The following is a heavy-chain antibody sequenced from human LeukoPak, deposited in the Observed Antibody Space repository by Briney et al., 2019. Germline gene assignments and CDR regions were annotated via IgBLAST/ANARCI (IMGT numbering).Heavy chain of an antibody. J-gene: IGHJ4*02. D-gene: IGHD6-6*01. CDR3: ARGRIAARTYYFDY. V-gene: IGHV1-69*06. Sequence: VASVKVSCKASGYTFTSYYMHWVRQAPGQGLEWMGGIIPIFGTANYAQKFQGRVTITADKSTSTAYMELSSLRSEDTAVYYCARGRIAARTYYFDYWGQGTLVTVSS. CDR2: IIPIFGTA. CDR1: GYTFTSYY.